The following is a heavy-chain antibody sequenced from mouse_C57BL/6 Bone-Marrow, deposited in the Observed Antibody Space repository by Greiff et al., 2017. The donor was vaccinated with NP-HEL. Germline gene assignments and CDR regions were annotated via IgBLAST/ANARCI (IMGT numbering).Heavy chain of an antibody. CDR2: IYPRSGNT. Sequence: QVQLQQSGAELARPGASVKLSCKASDYTFTSYGISWVKQRTGQGLEWIGEIYPRSGNTYYNEKFKGKATLTADKSSSTAYMELRSLTSEDSAVYFCARERRFITTVVAEYWGQGTTLTVSS. CDR3: ARERRFITTVVAEY. D-gene: IGHD1-1*01. V-gene: IGHV1-81*01. CDR1: DYTFTSYG. J-gene: IGHJ2*01.